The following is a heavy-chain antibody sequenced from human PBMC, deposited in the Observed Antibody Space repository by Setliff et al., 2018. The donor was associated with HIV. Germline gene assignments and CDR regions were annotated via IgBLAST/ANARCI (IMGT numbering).Heavy chain of an antibody. CDR2: ISSSSSYI. CDR3: ARAVHSGWYYFDY. CDR1: GFTFSTYR. D-gene: IGHD6-19*01. J-gene: IGHJ4*02. Sequence: GGSLRLSCAASGFTFSTYRMNWVRQAPGKGLEWVSSISSSSSYIYYADSLKGRFTISRDNAKNSRYLQMNSLRAEDTAVYYCARAVHSGWYYFDYWGQGTLVTSPQ. V-gene: IGHV3-21*01.